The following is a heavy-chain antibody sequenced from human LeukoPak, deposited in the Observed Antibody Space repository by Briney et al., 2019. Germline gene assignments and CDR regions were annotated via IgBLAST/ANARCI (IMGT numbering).Heavy chain of an antibody. Sequence: GGSLRLSCAASGFTFSSYAMHWVRQAPGKGLEWVAVISYDGSNKYYADSVKGRFTISRDNAKNSLYLQMNSLRAEDTAVYYCARQEYSGYDFPDYWGQGTLVTVSS. CDR1: GFTFSSYA. D-gene: IGHD5-12*01. CDR3: ARQEYSGYDFPDY. V-gene: IGHV3-30-3*01. J-gene: IGHJ4*02. CDR2: ISYDGSNK.